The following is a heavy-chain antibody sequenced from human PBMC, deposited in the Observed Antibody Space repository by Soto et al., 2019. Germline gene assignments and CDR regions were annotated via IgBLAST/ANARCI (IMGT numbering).Heavy chain of an antibody. V-gene: IGHV1-18*04. D-gene: IGHD4-4*01. Sequence: ASVXVSFKASCYTFTIYGIMLFLQAPGQGLECMGWISAYNVNTNYAQKLQGRVTMTTDTSTSTAYMELRSLRSDDTAVYYCARDSGDYSKKNWLEPWGQGPLV. CDR3: ARDSGDYSKKNWLEP. CDR2: ISAYNVNT. J-gene: IGHJ5*02. CDR1: CYTFTIYG.